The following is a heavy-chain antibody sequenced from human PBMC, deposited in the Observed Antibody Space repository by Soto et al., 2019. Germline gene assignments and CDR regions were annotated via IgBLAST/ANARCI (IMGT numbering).Heavy chain of an antibody. CDR2: ISYDGSNK. D-gene: IGHD2-15*01. V-gene: IGHV3-30-3*01. CDR3: ARDRGIVVVVAATGTFDP. J-gene: IGHJ5*02. Sequence: QVQLVESGGGVVQPGRSLRLSCAASGFTFSSYAMHWVRQAPGKGLERVAVISYDGSNKYYADSVKGRFTISRDNSKNTLYLQMNSLRAEDTAVYYCARDRGIVVVVAATGTFDPWGQGTLVTVSS. CDR1: GFTFSSYA.